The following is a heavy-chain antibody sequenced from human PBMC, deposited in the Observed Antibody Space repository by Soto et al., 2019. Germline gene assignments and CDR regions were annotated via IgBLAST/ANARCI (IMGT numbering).Heavy chain of an antibody. V-gene: IGHV3-30*18. J-gene: IGHJ3*02. CDR2: ISYDGSNK. CDR1: GFTFSSYG. CDR3: AKDLPDSGYAGPYSFDI. D-gene: IGHD5-12*01. Sequence: GGSLRLSCAASGFTFSSYGMHWVRQAPGKGLEWVAVISYDGSNKYYADSVKGRFTISRDNSKNTLYLQMNSLRAEDTAVYYCAKDLPDSGYAGPYSFDIWGQGTMVTVSS.